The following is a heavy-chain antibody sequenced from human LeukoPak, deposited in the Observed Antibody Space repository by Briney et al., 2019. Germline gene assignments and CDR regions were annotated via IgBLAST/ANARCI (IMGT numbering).Heavy chain of an antibody. J-gene: IGHJ5*02. CDR1: GGTFSSYA. D-gene: IGHD2-15*01. V-gene: IGHV1-69*13. CDR3: ARGVLGYCSGGSCYAWFDP. CDR2: IIPIFGTA. Sequence: SVKVSCKASGGTFSSYAISWVRQAPGQGLEWMGGIIPIFGTANYAQKFQGRVTITADESTSTAYMELSSLRSEDRAVYYCARGVLGYCSGGSCYAWFDPWGQGTLVTVSS.